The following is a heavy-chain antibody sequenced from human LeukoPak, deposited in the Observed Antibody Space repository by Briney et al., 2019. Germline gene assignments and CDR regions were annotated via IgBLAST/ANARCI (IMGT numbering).Heavy chain of an antibody. CDR3: ARSKRDSSGYGDAFDI. CDR2: ISSSSSTI. V-gene: IGHV3-48*01. D-gene: IGHD3-22*01. CDR1: GFTFSSYS. Sequence: GGSLRLSCAASGFTFSSYSMNWVRQAPGKGLEWVSYISSSSSTIYYADSVKGRFTISRDNAKNSLYLQMNSLRAEDTAVYYCARSKRDSSGYGDAFDIWGQGTMVTVSS. J-gene: IGHJ3*02.